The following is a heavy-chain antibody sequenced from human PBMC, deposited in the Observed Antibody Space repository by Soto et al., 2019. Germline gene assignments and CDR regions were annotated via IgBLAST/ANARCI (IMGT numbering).Heavy chain of an antibody. Sequence: QVQLQESGPGLVKPSQTLSLTCTVSGGSISNGGYYWSWIRQHPGKGLEWIGYIYYSGSTYYNPSLKSRVTISVDTSKNQFSLELSSVTAADTAVYYCARAVYVWGSYRFLGGVNSEYYFDYWGQGTLVTVSS. J-gene: IGHJ4*02. V-gene: IGHV4-31*03. CDR3: ARAVYVWGSYRFLGGVNSEYYFDY. CDR1: GGSISNGGYY. D-gene: IGHD3-16*02. CDR2: IYYSGST.